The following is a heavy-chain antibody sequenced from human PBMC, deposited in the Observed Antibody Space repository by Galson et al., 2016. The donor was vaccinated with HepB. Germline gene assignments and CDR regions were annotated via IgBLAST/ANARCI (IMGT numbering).Heavy chain of an antibody. J-gene: IGHJ4*02. Sequence: SLRLSCAASGFTFGDYAMSWFRQAPGKGLEWVGFIRSKAYGRTTEYAASVKGRFTIPRDDSKSIAYLQMNSLKTEDTAVYYCTRDGKYSGNYLGYWGQGTLVTVSS. CDR1: GFTFGDYA. CDR3: TRDGKYSGNYLGY. V-gene: IGHV3-49*03. D-gene: IGHD1-26*01. CDR2: IRSKAYGRTT.